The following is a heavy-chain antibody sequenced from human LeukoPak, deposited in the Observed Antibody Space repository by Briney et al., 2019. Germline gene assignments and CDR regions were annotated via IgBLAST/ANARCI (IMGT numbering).Heavy chain of an antibody. D-gene: IGHD3-22*01. Sequence: GGSLRLSCAASGFTFSSYSMNWVRQAPGKGLEWVSSISSSSSYIYYADSVKGRFTISRDNAKNSLYLQMNSLRAEDTAVYYCARVTVTMIVVVITTASGYGMDVWGQGTTVTASS. V-gene: IGHV3-21*01. J-gene: IGHJ6*02. CDR1: GFTFSSYS. CDR2: ISSSSSYI. CDR3: ARVTVTMIVVVITTASGYGMDV.